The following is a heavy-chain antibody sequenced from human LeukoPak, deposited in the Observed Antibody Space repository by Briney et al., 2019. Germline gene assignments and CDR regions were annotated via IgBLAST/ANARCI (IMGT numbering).Heavy chain of an antibody. J-gene: IGHJ6*02. CDR2: IQYDGGNE. Sequence: GGSLRLSCAASGFNFNNNGMHWVRQAPGKGLEWVAFIQYDGGNEYYADSVKGRFTISRDNNRDRVYLQMSSLRADDTAVYYCASSNPHYGPQDGMDVWGQGTTVTVSS. CDR1: GFNFNNNG. D-gene: IGHD4-17*01. V-gene: IGHV3-30*02. CDR3: ASSNPHYGPQDGMDV.